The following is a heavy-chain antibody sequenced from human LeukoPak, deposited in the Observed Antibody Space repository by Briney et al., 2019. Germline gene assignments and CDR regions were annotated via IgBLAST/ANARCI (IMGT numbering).Heavy chain of an antibody. V-gene: IGHV1-2*06. CDR3: ARDYCSSTSCLFDY. D-gene: IGHD2-2*01. J-gene: IGHJ4*02. Sequence: GASVKVSCKASGYTFTGYHMHWVRQAPGQGLVWMGRINPNSGDTNYAQKFQGRVTMTRDTSISTAYMELSRLRSDDTAVYYCARDYCSSTSCLFDYWGQGTLVTVSS. CDR1: GYTFTGYH. CDR2: INPNSGDT.